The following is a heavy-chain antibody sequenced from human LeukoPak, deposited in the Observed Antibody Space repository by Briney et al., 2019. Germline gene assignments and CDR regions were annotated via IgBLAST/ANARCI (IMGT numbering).Heavy chain of an antibody. CDR3: ARRGLVEMATGLGYDY. CDR1: GFTFSSYA. V-gene: IGHV3-30*04. J-gene: IGHJ4*02. Sequence: PGGSLRLSCAAPGFTFSSYAMHWVRQAPGKGLEWVAVISYDGSNKYYADSVKGRFTISRDNSKNTLYLQMNSLRAEDTAVYYCARRGLVEMATGLGYDYWGQGTLVTVSS. D-gene: IGHD5-24*01. CDR2: ISYDGSNK.